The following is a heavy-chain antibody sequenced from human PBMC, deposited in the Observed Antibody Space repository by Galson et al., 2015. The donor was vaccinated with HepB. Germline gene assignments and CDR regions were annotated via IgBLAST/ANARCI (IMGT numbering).Heavy chain of an antibody. D-gene: IGHD2-2*01. CDR3: ARWYCSSASCPFYYYYGMDV. CDR2: ISSSGGSI. Sequence: SLRLSCAASGFTFSSYEMNWVRQAPGKGLEWVSFISSSGGSIYYADSVQGRFTISRDNAKNSLYLQMNSLRAEDTAVYYCARWYCSSASCPFYYYYGMDVWGQGTTVTVSS. J-gene: IGHJ6*02. V-gene: IGHV3-48*03. CDR1: GFTFSSYE.